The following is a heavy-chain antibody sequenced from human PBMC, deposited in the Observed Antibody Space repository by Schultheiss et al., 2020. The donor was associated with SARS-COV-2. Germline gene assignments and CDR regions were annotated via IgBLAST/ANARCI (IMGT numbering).Heavy chain of an antibody. D-gene: IGHD1-1*01. V-gene: IGHV4-38-2*01. CDR2: IYHSGST. CDR1: GYSISSGYY. J-gene: IGHJ4*02. Sequence: SETLSLTCAVSGYSISSGYYWGWIRQPPGKGLEWIGSIYHSGSTYYNPSLKSRVTISVDTSKNQFSLKLSSVTAADTAVYYCARGLEPKYWGQGTLVTVSS. CDR3: ARGLEPKY.